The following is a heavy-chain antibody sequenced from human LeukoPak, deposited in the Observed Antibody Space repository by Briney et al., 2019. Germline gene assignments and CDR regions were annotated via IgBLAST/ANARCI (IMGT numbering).Heavy chain of an antibody. CDR2: IFSGGTT. D-gene: IGHD1-1*01. Sequence: GGSLRLSCAASGFTVSRNYMSWVRQAPGKGLEWVSVIFSGGTTYYADSVKGRFTISRDNSKNTLYLQMSSLRAEDTAVYFCARGPGSYYFDYWGQGILVTVSS. CDR3: ARGPGSYYFDY. V-gene: IGHV3-66*01. CDR1: GFTVSRNY. J-gene: IGHJ4*02.